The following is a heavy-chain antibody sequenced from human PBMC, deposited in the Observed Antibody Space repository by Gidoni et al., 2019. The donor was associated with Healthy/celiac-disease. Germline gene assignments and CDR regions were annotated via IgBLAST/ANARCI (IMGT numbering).Heavy chain of an antibody. D-gene: IGHD4-17*01. J-gene: IGHJ6*02. CDR1: GFTFDDYA. CDR2: ISWNSGSI. CDR3: AKDIANGDRDYYGMDV. Sequence: EVQLVESGGGLVQPGRSLRPSCAASGFTFDDYAMHWVRQAPGKGLEWVSGISWNSGSIGYADSVKGRFTISRDNAKNSLYLQMNSLRAEDTALYYCAKDIANGDRDYYGMDVWGQGTTVTVSS. V-gene: IGHV3-9*01.